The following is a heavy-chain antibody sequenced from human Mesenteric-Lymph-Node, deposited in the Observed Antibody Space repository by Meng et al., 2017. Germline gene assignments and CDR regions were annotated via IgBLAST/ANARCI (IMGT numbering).Heavy chain of an antibody. V-gene: IGHV1-3*01. D-gene: IGHD3-10*01. CDR1: GYTFTSYA. Sequence: ASVKVSCKASGYTFTSYAMHWVRQAPGQRLEWMVWINAGNGNTKYSQKFQGRVIITRDTSASTAYMELSSLRSEDTAVYYCARLHYYGSGSYYNRQFDYWGQGTLVTVSS. J-gene: IGHJ4*02. CDR2: INAGNGNT. CDR3: ARLHYYGSGSYYNRQFDY.